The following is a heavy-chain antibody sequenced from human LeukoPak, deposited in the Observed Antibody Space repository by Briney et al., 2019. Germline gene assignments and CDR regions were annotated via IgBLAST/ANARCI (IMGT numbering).Heavy chain of an antibody. V-gene: IGHV3-74*01. CDR2: INSDGSST. CDR1: GFTFSSYW. CDR3: ARDQWIYEWELLPFDY. Sequence: GGSLRLSCAAAGFTFSSYWMHWVRQAPGKGLVWVSRINSDGSSTSYADSVKGRFTISRDNAKNTLYLQMNSLRAEDTAVYYCARDQWIYEWELLPFDYWGQGTLVTVSS. D-gene: IGHD1-26*01. J-gene: IGHJ4*02.